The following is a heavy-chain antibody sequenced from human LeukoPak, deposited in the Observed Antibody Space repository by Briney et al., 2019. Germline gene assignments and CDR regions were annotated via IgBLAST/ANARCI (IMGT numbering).Heavy chain of an antibody. J-gene: IGHJ3*02. CDR1: GFTFSSYW. CDR3: ARDIVGTMTYSGDAFDI. CDR2: INSDGSST. D-gene: IGHD5-12*01. V-gene: IGHV3-74*01. Sequence: PGGSLRLSCAASGFTFSSYWMHWVRQAPGKGLVWVSRINSDGSSTSYADSVKGRFTISRDNAKNSLYLHMNSLRAEDTAVYYCARDIVGTMTYSGDAFDIWGQGTMVTVSS.